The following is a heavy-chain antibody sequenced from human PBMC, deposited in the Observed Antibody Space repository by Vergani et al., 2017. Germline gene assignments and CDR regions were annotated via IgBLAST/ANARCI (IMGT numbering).Heavy chain of an antibody. CDR1: GGSISSGGYF. CDR3: ARGAGSWYRGGGFDP. D-gene: IGHD2-21*01. J-gene: IGHJ5*02. Sequence: QVQLQESGPGLVKPSQTLPLTCTVSGGSISSGGYFWNWIRQHPGKGLEWIGYIYYSGSTYYNPSLKSRVTISVDTSKNQFSLKLSSVTAADTAVYYCARGAGSWYRGGGFDPWGQGTLVTVSS. CDR2: IYYSGST. V-gene: IGHV4-31*03.